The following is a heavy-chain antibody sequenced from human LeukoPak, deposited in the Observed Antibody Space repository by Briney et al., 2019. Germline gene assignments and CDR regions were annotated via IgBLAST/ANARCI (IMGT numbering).Heavy chain of an antibody. CDR3: ARDAYFDWLQYALDI. D-gene: IGHD3-9*01. CDR2: ISSSSSTI. Sequence: PGGSLRLSCAASGFTFSSYSMNWVRQAPGKGLEWVSYISSSSSTIYYADSVKGRFTISRDNAKNSLYLQMNSLRAEDTAVYYCARDAYFDWLQYALDIWGQGTMVTVSS. CDR1: GFTFSSYS. J-gene: IGHJ3*02. V-gene: IGHV3-48*01.